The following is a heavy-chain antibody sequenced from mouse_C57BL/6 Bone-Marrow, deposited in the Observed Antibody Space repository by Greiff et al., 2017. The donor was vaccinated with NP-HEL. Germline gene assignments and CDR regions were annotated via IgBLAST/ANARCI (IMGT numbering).Heavy chain of an antibody. V-gene: IGHV7-3*01. CDR2: IRNKANGYTT. J-gene: IGHJ2*01. CDR3: ARYTNYGSYFDY. D-gene: IGHD1-1*01. Sequence: DVQLVESGGGLVQPGGSLSLSCAASGFTFTDYYMSWVRQPPGKALEWLGFIRNKANGYTTEYSASVKGRFTISRDNSQSILYLQMNALRAEDSATYYCARYTNYGSYFDYWGQGTTLTVSS. CDR1: GFTFTDYY.